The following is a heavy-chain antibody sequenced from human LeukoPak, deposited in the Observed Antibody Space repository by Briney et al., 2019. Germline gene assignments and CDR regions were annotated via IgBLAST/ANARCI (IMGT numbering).Heavy chain of an antibody. CDR3: ATPPVDTAMVGVDY. J-gene: IGHJ4*02. V-gene: IGHV3-30*04. Sequence: GGSLRLSCAASGFTFSSYAMHWVRQAPGKGLEWVAVISYDGSNKYYADSVKGRFTISRDNSKNTLYLQMNSLRAEDTAVYYCATPPVDTAMVGVDYWGQGTLVTVS. D-gene: IGHD5-18*01. CDR2: ISYDGSNK. CDR1: GFTFSSYA.